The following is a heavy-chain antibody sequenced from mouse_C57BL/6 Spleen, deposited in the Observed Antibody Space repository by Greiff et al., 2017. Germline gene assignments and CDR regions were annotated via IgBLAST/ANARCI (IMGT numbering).Heavy chain of an antibody. CDR2: IDPEDGGT. CDR1: GFNIKDYY. D-gene: IGHD1-1*01. J-gene: IGHJ2*01. Sequence: EVQLQQSGAELVKPGASVKLSCTASGFNIKDYYMHWVKQRPEQGLEWIGRIDPEDGGTKYAPTFQGKATLTADTSSITAFLQLSSLTSEDTSVYYCAIDGSSPFDYWGQGTTLTVSS. CDR3: AIDGSSPFDY. V-gene: IGHV14-2*01.